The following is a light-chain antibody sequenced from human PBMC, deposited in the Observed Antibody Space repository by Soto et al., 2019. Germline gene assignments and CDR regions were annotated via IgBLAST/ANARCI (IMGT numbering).Light chain of an antibody. CDR2: TAS. CDR3: QQGKSFPLT. CDR1: QDINKW. V-gene: IGKV1-12*01. Sequence: DIQMTQSPSSVSASVVDRVTITCRASQDINKWLAWYQQKPGLAPNLVIYTASRLHGGGPSRFSGSASGTDFTLTISSLQPEDVATYYCQQGKSFPLTFGGGTKVEI. J-gene: IGKJ4*01.